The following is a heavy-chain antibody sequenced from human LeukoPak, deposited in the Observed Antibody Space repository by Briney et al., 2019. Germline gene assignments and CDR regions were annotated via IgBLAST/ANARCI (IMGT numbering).Heavy chain of an antibody. D-gene: IGHD6-19*01. J-gene: IGHJ3*02. V-gene: IGHV4-4*02. CDR2: IYHSGST. CDR3: ARDGIAVAANAFDI. CDR1: GGSISSSNW. Sequence: SETLSLTCAVSGGSISSSNWWSWVRQPPGKGLEWIGEIYHSGSTNYNPSLKSRVTLSVDKSKNQFSLKLSSVTAADTAVYYCARDGIAVAANAFDIWGQGTMVTVSS.